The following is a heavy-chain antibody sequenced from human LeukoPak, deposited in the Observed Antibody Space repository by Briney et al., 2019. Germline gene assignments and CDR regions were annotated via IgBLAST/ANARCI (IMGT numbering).Heavy chain of an antibody. D-gene: IGHD3-3*01. Sequence: SQTLALTCAISGDSVSTNSAAWNWIRQSPSRGLEWLGRTYYKSKWYNDYAVSVKSRITINLDTSKNQFSLQLNSVTPEDTAVYYCARDRLEWLGFDMDVWGKGTTVTVSS. V-gene: IGHV6-1*01. J-gene: IGHJ6*03. CDR2: TYYKSKWYN. CDR3: ARDRLEWLGFDMDV. CDR1: GDSVSTNSAA.